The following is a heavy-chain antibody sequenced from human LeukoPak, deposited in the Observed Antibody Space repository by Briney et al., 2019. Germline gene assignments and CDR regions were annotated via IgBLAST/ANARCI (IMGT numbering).Heavy chain of an antibody. CDR1: GGSFSNYY. CDR3: ARQPPQYYGMDV. CDR2: IYTSGST. Sequence: KTSETLSLTCTVSGGSFSNYYWSWVRQPAGKGLEWVGRIYTSGSTNYNPSVNSRVTMSVDTSNNQFSLKLTSVTAADTAVYYCARQPPQYYGMDVWGQGTTVTVSS. V-gene: IGHV4-4*07. J-gene: IGHJ6*02.